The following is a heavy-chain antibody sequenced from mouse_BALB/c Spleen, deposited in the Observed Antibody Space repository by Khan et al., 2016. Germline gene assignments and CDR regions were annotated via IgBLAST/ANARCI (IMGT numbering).Heavy chain of an antibody. CDR3: ARDGGAMDY. J-gene: IGHJ4*01. V-gene: IGHV5-6-3*01. CDR1: GFSFSTYG. Sequence: EVELVESGGGLVQPGGSLKLSCVASGFSFSTYGMCWVRQTPDKRLELVATINSNGGSTYYPDSVKGRFTISRDNAKNTLYLQMSSLKSEDTAMYYFARDGGAMDYWGQGTSVTVSS. CDR2: INSNGGST.